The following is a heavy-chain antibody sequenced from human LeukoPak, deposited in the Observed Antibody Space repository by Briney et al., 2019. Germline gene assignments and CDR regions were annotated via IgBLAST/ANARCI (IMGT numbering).Heavy chain of an antibody. V-gene: IGHV5-51*01. CDR1: GYTFSSYW. CDR3: ARQNDFRLDY. J-gene: IGHJ4*02. CDR2: IYPGDSDT. D-gene: IGHD3-3*01. Sequence: GESLKISCKGSGYTFSSYWIGWVRQMPGKGLEWMGIIYPGDSDTRHSPSLQGQVTISVDTSIGTAYLQWSSLKASDTAIYYCARQNDFRLDYWGQGTLVTVSS.